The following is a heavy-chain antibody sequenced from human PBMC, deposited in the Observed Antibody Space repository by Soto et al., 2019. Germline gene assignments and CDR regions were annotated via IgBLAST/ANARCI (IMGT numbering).Heavy chain of an antibody. CDR1: GYTFTSYA. J-gene: IGHJ5*02. Sequence: ASVKVSCKASGYTFTSYAMHWVRQAPGQRLEWMGWINAGNGNTKYSQKFQGRVTMTTDTSTSTAYMELRSLRSDDTAVYYCARDKNRNWFDPWGQGTLVTVSS. CDR2: INAGNGNT. V-gene: IGHV1-3*01. CDR3: ARDKNRNWFDP.